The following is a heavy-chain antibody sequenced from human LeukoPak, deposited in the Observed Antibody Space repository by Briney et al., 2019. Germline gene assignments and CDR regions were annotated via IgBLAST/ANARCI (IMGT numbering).Heavy chain of an antibody. Sequence: SETLSLTCTVSGGSISNYYWSWIRQPPGKGLEWIGYIYYSGTTNYNPSLKSRVTIPVDTSKNQFSLKLNSVTAADTAVYYCARGVYIAAAQYGYWGQGTLVTVSS. J-gene: IGHJ4*02. V-gene: IGHV4-59*01. D-gene: IGHD6-13*01. CDR3: ARGVYIAAAQYGY. CDR1: GGSISNYY. CDR2: IYYSGTT.